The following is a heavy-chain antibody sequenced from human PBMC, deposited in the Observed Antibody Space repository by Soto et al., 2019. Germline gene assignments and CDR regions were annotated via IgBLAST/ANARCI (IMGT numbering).Heavy chain of an antibody. Sequence: GGSLRLSCAAFAGYAMSWVRQVPGKGLEWVSNIGGRGTTTYYADSVKGRFTISRDNSRNTLYLQMNSLRAEDTAIYYCAKLKMQWRDSRPNFHNWGQGSLVTVSS. CDR3: AKLKMQWRDSRPNFHN. D-gene: IGHD6-19*01. J-gene: IGHJ4*02. CDR2: IGGRGTTT. CDR1: AGYA. V-gene: IGHV3-23*01.